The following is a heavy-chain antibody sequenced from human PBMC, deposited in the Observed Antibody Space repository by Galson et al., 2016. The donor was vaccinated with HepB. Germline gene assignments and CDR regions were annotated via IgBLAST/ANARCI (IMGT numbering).Heavy chain of an antibody. D-gene: IGHD3-22*01. CDR2: ISTSGGTT. Sequence: SLRLSCAASGYTFDSYAMSWVRQAPGQGLEWVSGISTSGGTTYYADSVKGRFTISRDNSENTLYLQMNSLGAEDTAVYFCAKDWATFYHDRNGYKYFDSWGQGTLVTVSS. J-gene: IGHJ4*02. CDR1: GYTFDSYA. CDR3: AKDWATFYHDRNGYKYFDS. V-gene: IGHV3-23*01.